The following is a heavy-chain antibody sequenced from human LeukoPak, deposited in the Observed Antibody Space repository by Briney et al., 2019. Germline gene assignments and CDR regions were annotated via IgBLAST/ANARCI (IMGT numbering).Heavy chain of an antibody. V-gene: IGHV3-23*01. CDR2: IFGSGGST. D-gene: IGHD6-19*01. CDR1: GFTFSSCA. Sequence: PGGSLILSCAASGFTFSSCAMYWVRQAPGKGLEWVSVIFGSGGSTHYADSVKGRFTISRDNSKNTVYLKMNSLRAEDTAVYYCAKTTTGCSSGRFPGWPVDYWGQGTLVTVSS. J-gene: IGHJ4*02. CDR3: AKTTTGCSSGRFPGWPVDY.